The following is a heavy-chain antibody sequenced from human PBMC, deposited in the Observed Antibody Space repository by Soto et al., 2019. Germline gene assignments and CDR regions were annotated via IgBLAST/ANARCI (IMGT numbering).Heavy chain of an antibody. Sequence: QVTVKESGPVLVKPTETLTLTCTVSGFSLSNAGLGVSWIRQPPGKALEWLAHIFSNDEKSYSTSLKSRLTISKDTSKSLVVLIMTTMDPVDTATYYCASTYSTSWYWFDPWGQGTLVTVSS. CDR1: GFSLSNAGLG. J-gene: IGHJ5*02. V-gene: IGHV2-26*04. CDR2: IFSNDEK. D-gene: IGHD6-13*01. CDR3: ASTYSTSWYWFDP.